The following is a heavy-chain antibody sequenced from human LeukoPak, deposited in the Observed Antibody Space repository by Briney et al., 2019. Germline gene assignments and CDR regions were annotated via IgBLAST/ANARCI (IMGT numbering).Heavy chain of an antibody. CDR3: ASQFLLPFDY. CDR2: IIPIFGTA. CDR1: GGTFSSYA. V-gene: IGHV1-69*06. Sequence: ASVKVSCKASGGTFSSYAISWVRQAPGQGLEWMGGIIPIFGTANYAQKFQGRLTITADTSTSTAYMELTNLRSDDTAVYYCASQFLLPFDYWGRGTLVTVSS. D-gene: IGHD3-22*01. J-gene: IGHJ4*02.